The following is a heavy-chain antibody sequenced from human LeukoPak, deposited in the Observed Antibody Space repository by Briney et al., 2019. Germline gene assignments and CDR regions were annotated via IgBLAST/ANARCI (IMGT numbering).Heavy chain of an antibody. CDR2: IYYSGST. Sequence: SETLSLTCTVSGGSISSSSYYWGWIRQPPGKGLEWIGSIYYSGSTYYNPSLKSRVTISVDTSKNQFSLKLSSVTAADTAVYYCARHRRGIGSSTDFDYRGQGTLVTVSS. V-gene: IGHV4-39*01. D-gene: IGHD6-6*01. J-gene: IGHJ4*02. CDR3: ARHRRGIGSSTDFDY. CDR1: GGSISSSSYY.